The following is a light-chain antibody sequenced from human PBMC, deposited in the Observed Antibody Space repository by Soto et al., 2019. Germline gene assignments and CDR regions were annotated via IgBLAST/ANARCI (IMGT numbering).Light chain of an antibody. V-gene: IGKV1-5*01. CDR1: QSISSW. CDR2: SVS. Sequence: DIQMTQSPSTLSASVGDRVTITCRASQSISSWLAWYQQKPGKAPKLLVYSVSNLDSGVPSRFSGSGSGTDFTLTISSLQPDDFATYYCQQFSSYSRTFGLRTKVDMK. J-gene: IGKJ1*01. CDR3: QQFSSYSRT.